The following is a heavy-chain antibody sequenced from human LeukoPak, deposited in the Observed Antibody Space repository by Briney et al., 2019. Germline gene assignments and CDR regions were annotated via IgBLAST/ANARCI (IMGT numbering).Heavy chain of an antibody. CDR2: INHSGST. CDR3: ARGGYYNGFDY. J-gene: IGHJ4*02. V-gene: IGHV4-34*01. CDR1: GGSFSDYY. D-gene: IGHD3-9*01. Sequence: SETLSLTCAVYGGSFSDYYWSWIRQPPGKELEWIGEINHSGSTNYNPSLKSRVTISVDTSKNQFSLKLSSVTAADTAVYYCARGGYYNGFDYWGQGTLVTVSS.